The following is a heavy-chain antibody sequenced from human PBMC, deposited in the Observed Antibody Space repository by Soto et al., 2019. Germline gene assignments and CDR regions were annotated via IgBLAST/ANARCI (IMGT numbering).Heavy chain of an antibody. CDR1: GFTFSSYG. Sequence: QVQLVESGGGVVQPGRSLRLSCAASGFTFSSYGMHWVRQAPGKGLEWVAVIWYDGSNKYYADSVKGRFTISRDNSKNTLYLQMTRLRAEDAAVYYCAPLYSVSYWKYFDYWGQGTLVTVSS. V-gene: IGHV3-33*01. D-gene: IGHD1-26*01. J-gene: IGHJ4*02. CDR3: APLYSVSYWKYFDY. CDR2: IWYDGSNK.